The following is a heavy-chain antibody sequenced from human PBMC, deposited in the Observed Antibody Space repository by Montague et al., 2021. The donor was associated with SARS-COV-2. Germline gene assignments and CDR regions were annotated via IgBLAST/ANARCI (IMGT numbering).Heavy chain of an antibody. CDR2: IYYNGYT. D-gene: IGHD3-22*01. J-gene: IGHJ3*02. CDR1: GDSISTYY. Sequence: SETLSLTCTVSGDSISTYYCSWIRQPPGKGLEWIGYIYYNGYTNSNPSRRVRVTISVDTSKNQFSLRLSSVTAADTAVYFCARGGATYYYDTSGYVNAFDTWGQGTMVTVAS. CDR3: ARGGATYYYDTSGYVNAFDT. V-gene: IGHV4-59*01.